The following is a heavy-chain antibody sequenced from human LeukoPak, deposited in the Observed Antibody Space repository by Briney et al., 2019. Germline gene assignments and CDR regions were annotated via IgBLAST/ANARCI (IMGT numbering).Heavy chain of an antibody. J-gene: IGHJ4*02. CDR3: AKVFRELLNY. D-gene: IGHD1-26*01. CDR1: GITFRSCV. V-gene: IGHV3-23*01. CDR2: ISESGANT. Sequence: GGSLRLSCAASGITFRSCVMSWVRQAPGKGLEWVSVISESGANTYYADSVKGRFTISRDNSKNTLYLQMNSLRAEDTAVYYCAKVFRELLNYWGQGTLVTVSS.